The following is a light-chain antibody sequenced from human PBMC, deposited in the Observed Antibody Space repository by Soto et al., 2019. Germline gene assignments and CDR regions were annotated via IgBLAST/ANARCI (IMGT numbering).Light chain of an antibody. V-gene: IGKV3-11*01. CDR1: QSVSTY. J-gene: IGKJ1*01. CDR3: QQRSNWPLT. Sequence: EIVLTQSPATLSLSPGERATLSCRASQSVSTYFAWYQQKPGQAPRLLIYDASNRATGIPARFSGSGSGTDFTLTISSLEPEDFAIYYCQQRSNWPLTFVQGTKVDI. CDR2: DAS.